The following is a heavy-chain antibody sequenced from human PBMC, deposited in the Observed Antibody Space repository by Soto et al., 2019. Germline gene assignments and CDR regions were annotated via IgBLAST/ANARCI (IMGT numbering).Heavy chain of an antibody. CDR3: ARERDFWSGCQLCYYYGMDV. D-gene: IGHD3-3*01. CDR1: GGVFSSYA. Sequence: QVQLVQSGAEVKKPGSSVKVSCRASGGVFSSYAISWVRQAPGQGLEWMGGIIPTFGTANYAQKFQGRVTITADESTSTAYMKLSSLRSEETAVYYCARERDFWSGCQLCYYYGMDVWGQGTTVTVAS. V-gene: IGHV1-69*01. J-gene: IGHJ6*02. CDR2: IIPTFGTA.